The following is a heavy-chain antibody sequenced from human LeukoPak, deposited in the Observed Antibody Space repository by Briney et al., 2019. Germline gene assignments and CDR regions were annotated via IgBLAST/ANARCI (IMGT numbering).Heavy chain of an antibody. CDR2: ISHTSEST. CDR1: GFTFNSYS. D-gene: IGHD2-8*01. J-gene: IGHJ4*02. V-gene: IGHV3-48*02. Sequence: PGGSLRLSCAASGFTFNSYSMSWVRQAPGKGLEWVSYISHTSESTYYADSVRGRFSISRDDAKSSLYLQMNSLRDEDTAVYYCARDRGYCTSDGCYRWFHCWGQGTLVIVSS. CDR3: ARDRGYCTSDGCYRWFHC.